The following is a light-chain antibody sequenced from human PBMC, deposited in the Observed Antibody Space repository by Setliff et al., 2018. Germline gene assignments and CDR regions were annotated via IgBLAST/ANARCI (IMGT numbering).Light chain of an antibody. CDR1: SSNIASNY. J-gene: IGLJ2*01. CDR3: VTWDSSLSVVL. CDR2: DSN. Sequence: QSALAQPPSVSAAPGQKVTISCPGSSSNIASNYVSWYQQVPGAAPKLLLYDSNKRPSGIPDRFSGSKSGTSATLDITGLQTGDEADYYCVTWDSSLSVVLFGGGTKVTV. V-gene: IGLV1-51*01.